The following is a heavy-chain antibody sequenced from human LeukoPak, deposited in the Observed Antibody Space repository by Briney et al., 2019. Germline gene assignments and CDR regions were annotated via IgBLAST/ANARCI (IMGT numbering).Heavy chain of an antibody. CDR1: GESLSSDY. CDR3: ARGVGPFDS. Sequence: SETLSLTCTVSGESLSSDYWSWIRPSAGKGLEWIGRIYPSASANYNPSLKSRRSMSVDTSTSQFSLKLSSVTAADTAVYYWARGVGPFDSWGQGTLVTVSS. CDR2: IYPSASA. J-gene: IGHJ4*02. D-gene: IGHD3-10*01. V-gene: IGHV4-4*07.